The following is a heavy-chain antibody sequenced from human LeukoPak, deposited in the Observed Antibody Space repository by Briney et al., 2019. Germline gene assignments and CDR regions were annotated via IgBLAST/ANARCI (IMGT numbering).Heavy chain of an antibody. CDR2: VYSSGST. J-gene: IGHJ5*02. D-gene: IGHD3-10*01. CDR3: ARRGFSTDPYALDP. CDR1: GGSTSGYY. Sequence: PSETLSLTCTVSGGSTSGYYWSWIRQSPGKGLEWIAYVYSSGSTNYNPSLYSRVTISLDTSKNQFSLKLSSVTAADTAVYYCARRGFSTDPYALDPWGQGTLVTVSS. V-gene: IGHV4-59*08.